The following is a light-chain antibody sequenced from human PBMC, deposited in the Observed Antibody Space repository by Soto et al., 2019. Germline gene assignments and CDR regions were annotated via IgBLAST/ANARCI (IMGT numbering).Light chain of an antibody. J-gene: IGKJ1*01. V-gene: IGKV1-5*01. CDR3: EQYSSYSWT. Sequence: DIQMIQSPSTLSASVGDRVTITCRASQSISRRLAWYQQKPGKAPKFLIYDVSSLDSGVPPRFGGSGSGSQFTLTICTLESDAFATYYCEQYSSYSWTLGQGPKVEIK. CDR1: QSISRR. CDR2: DVS.